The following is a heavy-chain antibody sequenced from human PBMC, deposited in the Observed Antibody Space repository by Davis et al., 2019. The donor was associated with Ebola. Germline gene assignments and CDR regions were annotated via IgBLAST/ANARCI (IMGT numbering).Heavy chain of an antibody. CDR1: GGSISSYY. V-gene: IGHV4-59*08. Sequence: SETLSLTCTVSGGSISSYYWSWIRQPPGKGLEWIGYIYYSGSTNYNPSLKSRVTISVDTSKNQFSLKLSSVTAADTAAYYCARREVVYANYYYYGVDVWGQGTTVTVSS. J-gene: IGHJ6*02. CDR2: IYYSGST. D-gene: IGHD2-8*02. CDR3: ARREVVYANYYYYGVDV.